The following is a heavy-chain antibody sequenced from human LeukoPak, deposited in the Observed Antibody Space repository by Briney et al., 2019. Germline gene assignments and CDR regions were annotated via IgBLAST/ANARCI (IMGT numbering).Heavy chain of an antibody. V-gene: IGHV4-59*01. J-gene: IGHJ4*02. Sequence: PSETLSLTCTVSGGSISSYYWSWIRQPPGKGLEWIGYIYYSGSTNYNPSLKSRVTISVDTSKNQFSLKLSSVTAADTAVYYCARGCDGDMFGYWGQGTLVTVCS. CDR2: IYYSGST. CDR1: GGSISSYY. CDR3: ARGCDGDMFGY. D-gene: IGHD4-17*01.